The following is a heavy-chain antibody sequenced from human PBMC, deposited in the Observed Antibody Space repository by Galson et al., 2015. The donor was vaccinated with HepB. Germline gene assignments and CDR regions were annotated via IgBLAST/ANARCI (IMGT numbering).Heavy chain of an antibody. CDR2: ISWDGGST. D-gene: IGHD1-26*01. CDR1: GFTFDDYT. CDR3: ALGAGIVGATILY. J-gene: IGHJ4*02. Sequence: SLRLSCAASGFTFDDYTMHWVRQAPGKGLEWVSLISWDGGSTYYADSVKGRFTISRDNSKNSLYLQMNSLRTEDTALYYCALGAGIVGATILYWGQGTLVTVSS. V-gene: IGHV3-43*01.